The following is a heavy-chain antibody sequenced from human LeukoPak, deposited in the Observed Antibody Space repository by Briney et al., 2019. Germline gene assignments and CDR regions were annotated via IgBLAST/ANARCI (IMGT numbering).Heavy chain of an antibody. V-gene: IGHV1-18*01. CDR3: ARDGQYYYGSGDVDY. CDR2: ISAYNGNT. J-gene: IGHJ4*02. CDR1: GYTFTSYG. D-gene: IGHD3-10*01. Sequence: ASVKVSCKASGYTFTSYGISWVRQAPGQGLEWMGWISAYNGNTNYAQKLQGRVTMTTDTSTSTAYRELRSLRSDDTAVYYCARDGQYYYGSGDVDYWGQGTLVTVSS.